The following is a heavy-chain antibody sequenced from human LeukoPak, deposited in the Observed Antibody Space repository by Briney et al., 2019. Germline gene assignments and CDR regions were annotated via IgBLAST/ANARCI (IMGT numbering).Heavy chain of an antibody. CDR1: GGSISSGSYY. CDR2: IYTSGSS. Sequence: SETLSLTCTVSGGSISSGSYYWSWIRQPAGKGLEWIARIYTSGSSNYNPSLRSRVTISLDTSKNQFSLKLSSVTAADTAVYYCARADSYGYGGDYWGQGTLVTVSS. J-gene: IGHJ4*02. V-gene: IGHV4-61*02. CDR3: ARADSYGYGGDY. D-gene: IGHD5-18*01.